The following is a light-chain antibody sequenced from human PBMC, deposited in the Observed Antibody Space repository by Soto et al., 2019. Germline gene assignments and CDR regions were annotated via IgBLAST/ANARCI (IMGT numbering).Light chain of an antibody. CDR3: QQYNSYLIYT. Sequence: DIQMTQSPSTLSASVGDRVTITCRASQSISSWLAWYQQKPGKAPKLLIYDASSLESGVPSSFSGSGSGTEFTLTISSLQPDDFATYYCQQYNSYLIYTFGQGTKLEIK. V-gene: IGKV1-5*01. J-gene: IGKJ2*01. CDR2: DAS. CDR1: QSISSW.